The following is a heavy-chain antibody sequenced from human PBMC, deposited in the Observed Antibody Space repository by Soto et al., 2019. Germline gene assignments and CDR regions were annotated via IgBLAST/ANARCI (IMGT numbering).Heavy chain of an antibody. V-gene: IGHV3-7*01. CDR2: INPDGSEK. J-gene: IGHJ4*02. CDR3: VRDSSGLPFDY. Sequence: EVQLVESGGGLVQPGGSLRLSCAASGFTFSIYWMTWVRQVPGKGLEWVANINPDGSEKYYLDSVKGRFTISRDNAENSLFLQINRLRADDTAVFYCVRDSSGLPFDYWGQGTLVTVSS. D-gene: IGHD1-26*01. CDR1: GFTFSIYW.